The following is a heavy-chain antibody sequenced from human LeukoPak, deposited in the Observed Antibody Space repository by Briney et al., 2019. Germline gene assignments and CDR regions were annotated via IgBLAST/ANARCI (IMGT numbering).Heavy chain of an antibody. V-gene: IGHV4-61*05. J-gene: IGHJ6*03. CDR1: GGSISSNSYY. Sequence: SETLSLTCAVSGGSISSNSYYWGWIRQPPGKGLEWIAYIYYSGSTHYNPSLKSRVTISVDTSKNQVSLKLRSVTAADTAVYYCARTTEGYAGGPGYSYYYYMDVWGKGTTVTISS. CDR2: IYYSGST. CDR3: ARTTEGYAGGPGYSYYYYMDV. D-gene: IGHD5-12*01.